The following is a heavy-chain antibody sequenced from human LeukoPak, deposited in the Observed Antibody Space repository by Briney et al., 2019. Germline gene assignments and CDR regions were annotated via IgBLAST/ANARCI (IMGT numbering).Heavy chain of an antibody. V-gene: IGHV3-66*02. D-gene: IGHD3/OR15-3a*01. Sequence: PGGSLRLSCAASGFTFSSYAMSWVRQAPGKGLEWVSVIYSGGSTYYADSVKGRFTISRDKSKNTLYLQMNSLRVEDTAVYYCARDLDWYWGQGTLVTVSS. J-gene: IGHJ4*02. CDR3: ARDLDWY. CDR2: IYSGGST. CDR1: GFTFSSYA.